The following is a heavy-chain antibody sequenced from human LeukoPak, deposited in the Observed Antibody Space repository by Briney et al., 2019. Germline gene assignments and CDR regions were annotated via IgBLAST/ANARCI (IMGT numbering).Heavy chain of an antibody. J-gene: IGHJ4*02. V-gene: IGHV1-2*02. CDR1: GYTFTGYY. Sequence: ASVKVSCKASGYTFTGYYIRWVRQASGQGLEWMGWIDPNTGDSNYVQKFQGRVTMTRDTSISTAYMELSRLRSDDTAFYYCARIRYCGGISCYFIDYWGQGTLVTVSA. D-gene: IGHD2-2*01. CDR3: ARIRYCGGISCYFIDY. CDR2: IDPNTGDS.